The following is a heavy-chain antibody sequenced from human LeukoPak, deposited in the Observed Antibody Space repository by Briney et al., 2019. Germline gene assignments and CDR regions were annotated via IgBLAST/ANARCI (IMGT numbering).Heavy chain of an antibody. J-gene: IGHJ4*02. D-gene: IGHD3-22*01. CDR2: IYPGDSDT. Sequence: SGESLKISCKGSGYSFTSYWIACVRQMPGKGLEWMGIIYPGDSDTKYSPSFQGQVTISADKSISTAYLQWSSLKASDTAMYYCARRSYDSKDFDYWGQGTLVTVSS. CDR1: GYSFTSYW. V-gene: IGHV5-51*01. CDR3: ARRSYDSKDFDY.